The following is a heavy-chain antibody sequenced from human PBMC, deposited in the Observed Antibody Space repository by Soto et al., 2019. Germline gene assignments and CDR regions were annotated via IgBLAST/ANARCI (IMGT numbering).Heavy chain of an antibody. D-gene: IGHD2-8*01. CDR3: AREIRHCTNGVCYGNNWFDP. J-gene: IGHJ5*02. V-gene: IGHV4-34*01. Sequence: PSETLSLTCAVYGGSFSGYYWSWIRQPPGKGLEWIGEINHSGSTNYNPSLKSRVTISVDTSKNQFSLKLSSVTAADTAVYYCAREIRHCTNGVCYGNNWFDPWGQGTLVTVSS. CDR2: INHSGST. CDR1: GGSFSGYY.